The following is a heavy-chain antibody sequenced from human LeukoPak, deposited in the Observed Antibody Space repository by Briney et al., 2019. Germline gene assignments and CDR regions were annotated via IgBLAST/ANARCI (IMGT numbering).Heavy chain of an antibody. Sequence: SQTLSLTCTVSGGSFTSGGYYWSWIRQPPGKGLEWMRYIYYTGSTHYNPSLKSRISMSVDTSKRQFSLNLMSVTGADTAIYYCARDKVTVTGNWFDSWGQGTLVAVSS. CDR3: ARDKVTVTGNWFDS. V-gene: IGHV4-31*02. CDR2: IYYTGST. CDR1: GGSFTSGGYY. D-gene: IGHD4-17*01. J-gene: IGHJ5*01.